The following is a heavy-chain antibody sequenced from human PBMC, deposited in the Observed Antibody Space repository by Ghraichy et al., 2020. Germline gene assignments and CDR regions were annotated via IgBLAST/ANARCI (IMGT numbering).Heavy chain of an antibody. D-gene: IGHD2-2*01. CDR1: GGSISSYY. J-gene: IGHJ1*01. V-gene: IGHV4-59*08. CDR2: IYYSGST. CDR3: ARHSLGYCSSTSCLRAEYFQH. Sequence: SETLSLTCTVSGGSISSYYWSWIRQPPGKGLEWIGYIYYSGSTNYNPSLKSRVTISVDTSKNQFSLKLSSVTAADTAVYYCARHSLGYCSSTSCLRAEYFQHWGQGTLVTVSS.